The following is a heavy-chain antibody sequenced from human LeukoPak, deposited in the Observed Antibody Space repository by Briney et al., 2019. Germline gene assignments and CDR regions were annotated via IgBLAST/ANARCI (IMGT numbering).Heavy chain of an antibody. CDR1: GGSIGSHY. J-gene: IGHJ3*02. V-gene: IGHV4-59*11. Sequence: SETLSLTCTVSGGSIGSHYWSWIRQPPGKGLEWIGYIYYSGSTNYNPSLKSRVTISVDTSKNQFSLKLSSVTAADTAVYYCARQPVEDAFDIWGQGTMVTVSS. CDR3: ARQPVEDAFDI. D-gene: IGHD1-14*01. CDR2: IYYSGST.